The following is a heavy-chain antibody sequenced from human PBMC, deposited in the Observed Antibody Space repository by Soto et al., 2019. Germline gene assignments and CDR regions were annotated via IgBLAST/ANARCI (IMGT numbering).Heavy chain of an antibody. V-gene: IGHV1-18*01. CDR2: ISGFNGQT. Sequence: QVQLVQSGPEVKKPGASVTVSCKASGNTFASHGFSWVRQAPGQGFEWMGWISGFNGQTNYALKFQGRVTLTTDTSTSTAYMELSSLRSDDTAVYFCARVDPRGVAVVRDYWGQGTLVTVSS. J-gene: IGHJ4*02. D-gene: IGHD3-10*01. CDR3: ARVDPRGVAVVRDY. CDR1: GNTFASHG.